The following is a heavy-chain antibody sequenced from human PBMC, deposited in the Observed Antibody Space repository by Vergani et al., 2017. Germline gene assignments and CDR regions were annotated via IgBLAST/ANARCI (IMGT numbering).Heavy chain of an antibody. D-gene: IGHD1-26*01. CDR1: GFTFSTYG. CDR3: AKEMEWDLQLHPPLDY. CDR2: ISHDGRSK. J-gene: IGHJ4*02. V-gene: IGHV3-30*18. Sequence: QVQLVESGGGVVQPGGSLRLSCAASGFTFSTYGMHWVRQAPGKGLEWVAVISHDGRSKYYADSVKGRFTISRDNSRNTLYLQMNSLRAEDTAVYYCAKEMEWDLQLHPPLDYWGQGTLVTVSS.